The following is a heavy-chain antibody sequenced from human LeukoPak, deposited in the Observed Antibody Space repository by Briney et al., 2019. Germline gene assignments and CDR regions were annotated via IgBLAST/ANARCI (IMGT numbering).Heavy chain of an antibody. V-gene: IGHV3-21*01. J-gene: IGHJ4*02. D-gene: IGHD1-7*01. CDR2: ISSSSSYI. CDR1: GSTFSSYS. Sequence: GGLRLSCAASGSTFSSYSMNWVRQAPGKGLEWVSSISSSSSYIYYADSVKGRFTISRDNSKNTLYLQMNSLRAEDTAMYYCARVSRYNWNYGVFDYWGQGTLVTVSS. CDR3: ARVSRYNWNYGVFDY.